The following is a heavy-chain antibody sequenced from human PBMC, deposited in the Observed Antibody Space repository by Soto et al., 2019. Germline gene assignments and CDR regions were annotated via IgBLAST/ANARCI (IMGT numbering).Heavy chain of an antibody. CDR3: AGTSSLQWYYMDV. D-gene: IGHD1-7*01. CDR2: TYCRSRWYN. V-gene: IGHV6-1*01. Sequence: SQTLSLTCVISGDSVSSNSATWNWIRQSPSRGLEWLGRTYCRSRWYNDYAVSVRSRITVNADTSKNQFSLHLNSVTPEDTAVYYYAGTSSLQWYYMDVWDKGTTVTVSS. CDR1: GDSVSSNSAT. J-gene: IGHJ6*03.